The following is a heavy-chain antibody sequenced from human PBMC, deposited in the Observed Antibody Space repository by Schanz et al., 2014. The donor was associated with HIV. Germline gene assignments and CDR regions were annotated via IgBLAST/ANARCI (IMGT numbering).Heavy chain of an antibody. CDR3: VRGQRLNSHSYYRGMAV. J-gene: IGHJ6*02. V-gene: IGHV3-11*01. D-gene: IGHD6-25*01. CDR2: ISGSGDNI. CDR1: GFTFSDYY. Sequence: QVQLVESGGGVVQPGRSLRLSCAASGFTFSDYYISWIRQAPGKGLEWVSYISGSGDNIYYADSVKGRFTISRDNADNALFLQANSLRAEDTAIYYCVRGQRLNSHSYYRGMAVWGQGTTVAVSS.